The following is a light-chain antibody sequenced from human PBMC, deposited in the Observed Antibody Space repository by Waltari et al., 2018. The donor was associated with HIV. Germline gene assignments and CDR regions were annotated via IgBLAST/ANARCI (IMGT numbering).Light chain of an antibody. CDR2: WAS. CDR3: QQHYSSPRT. Sequence: IVMTQYPDSLAVSLGGRATINCKSSQSVLYSSNNLNYLAWYQQKPGQPPKLLIYWASTRESGVPDRFSGSGSGTDFTLTISSLQAEDVAVYYCQQHYSSPRTFGQGTKLEIK. V-gene: IGKV4-1*01. CDR1: QSVLYSSNNLNY. J-gene: IGKJ2*02.